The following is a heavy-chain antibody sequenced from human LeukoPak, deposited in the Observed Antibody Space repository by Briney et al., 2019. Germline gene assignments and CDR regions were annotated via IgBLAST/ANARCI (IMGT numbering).Heavy chain of an antibody. Sequence: SVKVSCKASGGTFSSYAISWVRQAPGQGLEWMGGIIPIFGTANYAQKFQGRVTITADESMSTAYMELSSLRSEDTAVYYCARSTTVTTSLYVYFDYWGQGTLVTVSS. V-gene: IGHV1-69*13. J-gene: IGHJ4*02. CDR3: ARSTTVTTSLYVYFDY. CDR2: IIPIFGTA. CDR1: GGTFSSYA. D-gene: IGHD4-17*01.